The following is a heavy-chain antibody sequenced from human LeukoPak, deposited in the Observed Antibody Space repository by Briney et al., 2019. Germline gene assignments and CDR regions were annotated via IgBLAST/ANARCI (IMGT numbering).Heavy chain of an antibody. CDR2: ISSSSSYI. V-gene: IGHV3-21*01. CDR3: ARETTYCGGDCFDAFDI. Sequence: GSLRLSCAASGFTFSSYSMNWVRQAPGKGLEWVASISSSSSYIYYADSVKGRFTISRDNAKNSLYLQMNSLRAEDTAVYYCARETTYCGGDCFDAFDIWGQGKMVTVSS. CDR1: GFTFSSYS. J-gene: IGHJ3*02. D-gene: IGHD2-21*02.